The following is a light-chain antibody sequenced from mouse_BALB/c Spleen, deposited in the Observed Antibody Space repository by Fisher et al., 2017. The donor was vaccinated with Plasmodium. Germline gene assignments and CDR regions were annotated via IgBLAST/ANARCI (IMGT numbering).Light chain of an antibody. Sequence: DIVMTQTPATLSVTPGDRVSLSCRASQSISNYLHWYQQKSHESPRLLNKYASQSISGIPSRFSGSGSGTDFTLTINSVGTEDFGIFFCQQSDSWPLTFGAGTKLELK. J-gene: IGKJ5*01. CDR1: QSISNY. V-gene: IGKV5-45*01. CDR3: QQSDSWPLT. CDR2: YAS.